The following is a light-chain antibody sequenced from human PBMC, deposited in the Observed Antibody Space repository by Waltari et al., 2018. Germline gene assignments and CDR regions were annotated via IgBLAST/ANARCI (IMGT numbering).Light chain of an antibody. CDR3: QTGGHGTWV. CDR1: SGHTSNV. V-gene: IGLV4-69*01. J-gene: IGLJ3*02. CDR2: VNSDGSH. Sequence: QLVLTQSPSASASLGASVKLTCTLSSGHTSNVIAWLQQQPGNGPRFLMKVNSDGSHSRGDAIPVRCSVSSSGAERDLSISSLQSEDDADYYCQTGGHGTWVFGGGTKVTVL.